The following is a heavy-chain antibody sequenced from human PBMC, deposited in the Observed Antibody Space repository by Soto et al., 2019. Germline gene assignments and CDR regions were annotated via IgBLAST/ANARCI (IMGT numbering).Heavy chain of an antibody. CDR3: AKGPIYPYGMDV. Sequence: EEQLLESGGGLVQPGGSLRLSCAASGFTFSSYAMSWVRQAPGKGLEWVSSIYSSGDRKYFADSVKGRFSISRDNSNNTLYLQMNSLGAEDTAVYYFAKGPIYPYGMDVWGQGTTVTVSS. CDR2: IYSSGDRK. D-gene: IGHD3-3*01. CDR1: GFTFSSYA. J-gene: IGHJ6*02. V-gene: IGHV3-23*01.